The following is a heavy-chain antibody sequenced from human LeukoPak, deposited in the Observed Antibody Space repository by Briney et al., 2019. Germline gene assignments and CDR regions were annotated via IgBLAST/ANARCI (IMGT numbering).Heavy chain of an antibody. CDR2: ISAYNGNT. Sequence: ASVKVSCEASGYTFTSYGISWVRQAPGQGLEWMGWISAYNGNTNYAQKLQGRVTMTTDTSTSTAYMELRSLRSDDTAVYYCARGYCSSTSCYTGDYWGQGTLVTVSS. J-gene: IGHJ4*02. CDR3: ARGYCSSTSCYTGDY. V-gene: IGHV1-18*01. CDR1: GYTFTSYG. D-gene: IGHD2-2*02.